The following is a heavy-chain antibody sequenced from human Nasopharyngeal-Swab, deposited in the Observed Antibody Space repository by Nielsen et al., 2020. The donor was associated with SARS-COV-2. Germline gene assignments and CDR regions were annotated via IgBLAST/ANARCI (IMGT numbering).Heavy chain of an antibody. CDR1: GGSFSGYY. D-gene: IGHD3-10*01. CDR3: SRDNGGAEYYGSGSYYKGGEEEEGREG. Sequence: GSLRLSCAFYGGSFSGYYWSWIRQSPGKGLEWIGEINHSGSTNYSPSLKSRVTISVDTSKNQFSLKLRSVIAADTAVYYCSRDNGGAEYYGSGSYYKGGEEEEGREGGGQGKAGTVSS. V-gene: IGHV4-34*01. CDR2: INHSGST. J-gene: IGHJ6*02.